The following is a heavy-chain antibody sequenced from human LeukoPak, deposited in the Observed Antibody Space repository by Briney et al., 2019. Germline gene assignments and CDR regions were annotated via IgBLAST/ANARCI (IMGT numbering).Heavy chain of an antibody. J-gene: IGHJ6*03. CDR3: ARTTEGGYTYNYFYYYFMDV. CDR1: GGSISSGSYY. D-gene: IGHD5-18*01. CDR2: IYYSGST. Sequence: PSETLSLTCTVSGGSISSGSYYWSWIRQPAGKGLEWIGYIYYSGSTNYNPSLKSRISISVDTSKNQFSLKLSSVTAADTAVYHCARTTEGGYTYNYFYYYFMDVWGKGTTVTISS. V-gene: IGHV4-61*10.